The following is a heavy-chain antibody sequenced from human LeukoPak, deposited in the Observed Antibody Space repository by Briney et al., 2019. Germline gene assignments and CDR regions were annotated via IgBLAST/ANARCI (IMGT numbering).Heavy chain of an antibody. J-gene: IGHJ4*02. D-gene: IGHD5-12*01. V-gene: IGHV3-66*01. CDR1: GFTVSSNY. CDR2: IYSGGST. CDR3: ARIHSGYSIDY. Sequence: GGSLRLSCAASGFTVSSNYMSWVRQAPWKGLEWVSVIYSGGSTYYADSVKGRFTISRDNSKNTLYLQMNSLRAEDTAVYYCARIHSGYSIDYWGQGTLVTVSS.